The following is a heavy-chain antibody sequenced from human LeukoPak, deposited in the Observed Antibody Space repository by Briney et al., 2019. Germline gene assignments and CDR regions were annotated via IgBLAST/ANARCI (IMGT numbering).Heavy chain of an antibody. CDR3: ARDPRSGWYTIDY. J-gene: IGHJ4*02. Sequence: PGRSLRLSCAASGFTFSSYAMHWVRQAPGKVLEWVAVISYDGSNKYYADSVKGRFTISRDNSKTTLYLQMNSLRAEDTAVYYCARDPRSGWYTIDYWGQGTLVTVSS. CDR2: ISYDGSNK. CDR1: GFTFSSYA. V-gene: IGHV3-30-3*01. D-gene: IGHD6-19*01.